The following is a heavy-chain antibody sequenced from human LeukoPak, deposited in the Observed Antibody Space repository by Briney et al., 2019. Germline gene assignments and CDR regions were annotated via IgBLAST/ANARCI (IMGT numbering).Heavy chain of an antibody. CDR2: IYNSGST. Sequence: PSETLSLTCTVSGGSISSYYWSWIRQPPGKGLEWIGYIYNSGSTNHNPSLRSRVTISVDTSKNQFSLKLSSVTAADTAVYYCARGAPLRSAFDIWGQGTMVTVSS. J-gene: IGHJ3*02. V-gene: IGHV4-59*01. D-gene: IGHD3-16*01. CDR1: GGSISSYY. CDR3: ARGAPLRSAFDI.